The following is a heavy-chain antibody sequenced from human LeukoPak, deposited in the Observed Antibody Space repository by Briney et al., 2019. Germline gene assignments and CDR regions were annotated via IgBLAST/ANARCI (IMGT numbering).Heavy chain of an antibody. CDR3: AIKRAVTTDFDY. CDR1: GFTFSSYW. CDR2: INSDGSST. J-gene: IGHJ4*02. D-gene: IGHD4-17*01. V-gene: IGHV3-74*01. Sequence: GGSLRLSCAASGFTFSSYWRHWVRQAPGKGLVWVSRINSDGSSTSYADSVKGRFTISRDNAKNTLYLQMNSLRAEDTAVYYCAIKRAVTTDFDYWGQGTLVSVSS.